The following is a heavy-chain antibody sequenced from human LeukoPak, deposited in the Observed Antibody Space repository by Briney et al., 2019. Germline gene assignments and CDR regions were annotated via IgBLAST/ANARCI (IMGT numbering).Heavy chain of an antibody. CDR3: AKDKDPWKSTSISDFDY. CDR2: IRYDGSNK. J-gene: IGHJ4*02. Sequence: GGSLRLSCAASGFTVSSNYMSWVRQAPGKGLEWVAFIRYDGSNKYYADSVKGRFTISRDNSKNTLYLQMNSLRAEDTAVYFCAKDKDPWKSTSISDFDYWGQGTLVTVSS. V-gene: IGHV3-30*02. D-gene: IGHD1-1*01. CDR1: GFTVSSNY.